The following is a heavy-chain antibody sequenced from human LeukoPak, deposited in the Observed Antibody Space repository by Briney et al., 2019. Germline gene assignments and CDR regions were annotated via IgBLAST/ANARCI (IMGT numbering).Heavy chain of an antibody. CDR3: ARAYMTATRHFDY. Sequence: GASVKVSCKASGYTFTGYYMHWVRQAPGQGLEWMGWISAYNGNTNYAQKLQGRVTMTTDTSTSTAYMELRSLRSEDTAVYYCARAYMTATRHFDYWGQGTLVTVSS. CDR1: GYTFTGYY. D-gene: IGHD2-21*02. J-gene: IGHJ4*02. CDR2: ISAYNGNT. V-gene: IGHV1-18*04.